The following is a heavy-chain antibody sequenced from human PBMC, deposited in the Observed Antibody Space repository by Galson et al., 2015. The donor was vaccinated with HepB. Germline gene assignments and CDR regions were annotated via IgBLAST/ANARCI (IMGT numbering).Heavy chain of an antibody. CDR3: ARDGVVAAAHFDY. D-gene: IGHD2-2*01. CDR1: GGSINNSSYY. Sequence: LSLTCTVSGGSINNSSYYWGWIRQPPGKGLAWIGSINYSGSTYYNPSLKSRVTISLDTSKNQFSLKLTSVTAADTAVYYCARDGVVAAAHFDYWGQGTLVTVSS. V-gene: IGHV4-39*07. CDR2: INYSGST. J-gene: IGHJ4*02.